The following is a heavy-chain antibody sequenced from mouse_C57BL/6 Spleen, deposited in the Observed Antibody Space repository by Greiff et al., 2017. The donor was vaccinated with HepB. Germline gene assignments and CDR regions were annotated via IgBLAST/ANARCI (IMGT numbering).Heavy chain of an antibody. V-gene: IGHV1-52*01. Sequence: QVQLQQSGAELVRPGSSVKLSCKASGYTFTSYWMHWVKQRPIQGLEWIGNIDPSDSETHYNQKFKDKATLTVDKSSSTAYMQLSSLTSEDSAVYYCARGDYGNYLQWGQGTLVTVSA. J-gene: IGHJ3*01. CDR1: GYTFTSYW. CDR3: ARGDYGNYLQ. CDR2: IDPSDSET. D-gene: IGHD2-1*01.